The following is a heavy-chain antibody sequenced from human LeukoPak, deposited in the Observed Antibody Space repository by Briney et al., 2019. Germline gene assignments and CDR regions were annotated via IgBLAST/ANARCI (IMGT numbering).Heavy chain of an antibody. D-gene: IGHD3-22*01. V-gene: IGHV4-30-2*01. J-gene: IGHJ3*02. CDR2: IYHSGST. CDR3: ARVAYYDSSGYPGAVDI. Sequence: SQTLSLTCAVSGGSICSGGYAWSWIRQPPGKGLEWSGYIYHSGSTYYNPSLKRRVTISVARSKNPLSLKLTSVTAAHTAVYSCARVAYYDSSGYPGAVDIWGQGTMVTVSS. CDR1: GGSICSGGYA.